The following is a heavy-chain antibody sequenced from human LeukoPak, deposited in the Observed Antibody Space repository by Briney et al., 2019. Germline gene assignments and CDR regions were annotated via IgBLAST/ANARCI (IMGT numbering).Heavy chain of an antibody. CDR2: ISAYNGNT. D-gene: IGHD3-3*01. Sequence: ASVKVSCKASDYTFTSYGISWVRQAPGQGLEWMGWISAYNGNTNYAQKLQGSVTMTTDTSTSTAYMELRSLGSDDTAVYYCARGGYDFWSALLGWFDPWGQGTLVTVSS. V-gene: IGHV1-18*01. CDR3: ARGGYDFWSALLGWFDP. CDR1: DYTFTSYG. J-gene: IGHJ5*02.